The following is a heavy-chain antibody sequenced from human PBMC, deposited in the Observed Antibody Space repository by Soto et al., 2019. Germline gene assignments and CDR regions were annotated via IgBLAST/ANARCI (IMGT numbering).Heavy chain of an antibody. CDR2: IIPIFGTA. Sequence: QVQLVQSGAEVKKPGASVKVSCKAPGGTFSSYAISWVRQAPGQGLEWMGGIIPIFGTANYAQKFQGRVTITADESTSTAYMELRSLRSEDTAVYYCARGIGYGSIGREDAFDIWGQGTMVTGSS. V-gene: IGHV1-69*01. CDR3: ARGIGYGSIGREDAFDI. D-gene: IGHD3-10*01. CDR1: GGTFSSYA. J-gene: IGHJ3*02.